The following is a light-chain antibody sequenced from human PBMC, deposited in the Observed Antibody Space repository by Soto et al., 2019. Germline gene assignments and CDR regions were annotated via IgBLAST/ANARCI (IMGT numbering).Light chain of an antibody. CDR1: SSDVGAYKY. V-gene: IGLV2-8*01. Sequence: QSALTQPPSASGSPGQSVTISCTGTSSDVGAYKYVSWYQQYPGKAPKLMIYEVTKRPSGVTDRFSGSKSGNTASLTVSWLQAEEEEDYYCTSYVGSDIWVFGGGTKVTVL. CDR3: TSYVGSDIWV. J-gene: IGLJ3*02. CDR2: EVT.